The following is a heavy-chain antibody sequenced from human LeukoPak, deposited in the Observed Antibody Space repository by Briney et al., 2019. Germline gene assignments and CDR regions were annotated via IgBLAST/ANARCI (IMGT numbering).Heavy chain of an antibody. V-gene: IGHV3-53*01. CDR3: ARSLRVRGVPDYMDV. J-gene: IGHJ6*03. D-gene: IGHD3-10*01. CDR1: GFTFNTYS. Sequence: PGGSLRLSCEASGFTFNTYSMNWARQAPGKGLEWVSVIYKNAITYHADTVKGRFTISRDNAKNMLYLQMNSLRADDTAVYYCARSLRVRGVPDYMDVWGKGTTVIISS. CDR2: IYKNAIT.